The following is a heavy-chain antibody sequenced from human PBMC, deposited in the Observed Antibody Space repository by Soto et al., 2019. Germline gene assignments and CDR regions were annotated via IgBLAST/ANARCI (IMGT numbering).Heavy chain of an antibody. CDR2: IIPVLGPA. CDR3: ARAAKRYFDK. V-gene: IGHV1-69*06. CDR1: GTTFNTFA. Sequence: QVQLVQSGAEVKKPGSSVKVSCTASGTTFNTFAISWVRQAPGQGLEWMGGIIPVLGPAFYSQKFQGRVTITADKSTTTAYLELSSLRSEDTAVYYCARAAKRYFDKWGPGTLVTVAS. J-gene: IGHJ4*02.